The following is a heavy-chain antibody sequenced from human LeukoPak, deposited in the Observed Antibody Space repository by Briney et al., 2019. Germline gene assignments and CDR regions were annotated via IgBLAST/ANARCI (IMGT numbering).Heavy chain of an antibody. J-gene: IGHJ4*02. Sequence: PGGSLRLSCAASGFTFSSYWMRWVRQAPGKGLEWVANINQDGSEKHYVDSVKGRFTISRDNAKNSLYLQMNSLRGEDTAVYYCAKDLGYSRGGSCYRYYFDNWGQGTLVTVSS. V-gene: IGHV3-7*04. CDR2: INQDGSEK. D-gene: IGHD2-15*01. CDR1: GFTFSSYW. CDR3: AKDLGYSRGGSCYRYYFDN.